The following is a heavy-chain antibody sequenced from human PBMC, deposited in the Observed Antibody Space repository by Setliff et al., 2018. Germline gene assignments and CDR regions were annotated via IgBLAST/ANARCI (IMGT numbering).Heavy chain of an antibody. CDR3: ARDAHDYDSSENPIVDY. D-gene: IGHD3-22*01. CDR1: GGSISTHY. V-gene: IGHV4-4*08. CDR2: MYYSEIT. Sequence: SETLSLTCTVSGGSISTHYWSWIRQPPGKGLEWVGYMYYSEITKYNPSLESRVTISVDTSKNQFSLMLTSVTAADTAVYYCARDAHDYDSSENPIVDYWGQGTLVTVSS. J-gene: IGHJ4*02.